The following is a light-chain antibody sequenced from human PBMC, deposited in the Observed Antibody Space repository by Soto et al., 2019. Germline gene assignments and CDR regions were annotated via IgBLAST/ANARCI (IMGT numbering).Light chain of an antibody. CDR1: SSDIGGYNY. CDR2: EVT. J-gene: IGLJ1*01. V-gene: IGLV2-14*01. CDR3: SSFTSTTTLYV. Sequence: QSALTQPASVSGSPGQSITISCTGTSSDIGGYNYVSWYQQHPGKVPKLIIFEVTTRPSGVSNRFSGPKSGNTASLTISGLQADDEADYYCSSFTSTTTLYVFGTGTKLTVL.